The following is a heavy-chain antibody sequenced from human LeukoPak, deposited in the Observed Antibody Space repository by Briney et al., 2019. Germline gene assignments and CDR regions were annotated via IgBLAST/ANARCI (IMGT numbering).Heavy chain of an antibody. V-gene: IGHV3-7*01. CDR3: ARDFGGVQAFDI. Sequence: GGSLRLSCAAAGFSVGIYWMSWVRQAPGKGLEWVANIKEDGSEKYYVDSVKGRFTTSRDNAKNSLYLQMNSLRAEDTAVYYCARDFGGVQAFDIWGQGTMVTVSS. CDR1: GFSVGIYW. CDR2: IKEDGSEK. J-gene: IGHJ3*02. D-gene: IGHD4-23*01.